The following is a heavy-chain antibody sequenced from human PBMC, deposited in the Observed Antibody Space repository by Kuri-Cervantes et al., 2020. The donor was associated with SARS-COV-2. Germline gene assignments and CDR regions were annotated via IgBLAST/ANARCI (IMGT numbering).Heavy chain of an antibody. CDR2: INPNSGGT. D-gene: IGHD6-19*01. CDR1: GYTLTELS. J-gene: IGHJ5*02. CDR3: ARDLAGTAVAAWFDP. V-gene: IGHV1-2*02. Sequence: ASVKVSCKVSGYTLTELSMHWVRQAPGQGLEWMGWINPNSGGTNYAQKFQGRVTMTRDTSISTAYMELSRLRSDDTAVYYCARDLAGTAVAAWFDPWGQGTLVTVSS.